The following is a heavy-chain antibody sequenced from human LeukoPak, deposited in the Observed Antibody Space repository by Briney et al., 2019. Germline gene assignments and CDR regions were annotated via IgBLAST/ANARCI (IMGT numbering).Heavy chain of an antibody. CDR2: ISSSSSYI. V-gene: IGHV3-21*01. J-gene: IGHJ4*02. D-gene: IGHD4-23*01. Sequence: AGGSLRLSCAASGFTFSSYSMNWVRQAPGKGLEWVSSISSSSSYIYYADSVKGRFTISRDNAKNSLYLQMNSLRAEDTAVYYCARVEDYGGNSLDYWGQGTLVTVSS. CDR3: ARVEDYGGNSLDY. CDR1: GFTFSSYS.